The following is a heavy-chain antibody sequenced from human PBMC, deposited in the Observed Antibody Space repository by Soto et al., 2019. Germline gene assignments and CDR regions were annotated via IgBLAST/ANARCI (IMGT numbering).Heavy chain of an antibody. J-gene: IGHJ6*02. CDR1: GGSISSYY. CDR2: IYYSGST. Sequence: SQTLSLTCTVSGGSISSYYWSWILQPPGKGLEWIGYIYYSGSTNYNPSLKSRVTISVDTSKNQFSLKLSSVTAADTAVYYCARDPYYYDSSGSGMDVWGQGTTVTVSS. CDR3: ARDPYYYDSSGSGMDV. V-gene: IGHV4-59*12. D-gene: IGHD3-22*01.